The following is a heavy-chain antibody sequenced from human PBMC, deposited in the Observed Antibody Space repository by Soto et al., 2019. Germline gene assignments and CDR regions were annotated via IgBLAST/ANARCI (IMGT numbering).Heavy chain of an antibody. J-gene: IGHJ4*02. CDR2: IYYSGST. CDR1: GGSISSYY. V-gene: IGHV4-59*06. CDR3: ASKSYGYTFYDY. Sequence: SETLSLTCTVSGGSISSYYWSWIRQHPGKGLEWIGYIYYSGSTYYNPSLKSRVTISVDTSKNQFSLKLSSVTAADTAVYYCASKSYGYTFYDYWGQGTLDTVSS. D-gene: IGHD5-18*01.